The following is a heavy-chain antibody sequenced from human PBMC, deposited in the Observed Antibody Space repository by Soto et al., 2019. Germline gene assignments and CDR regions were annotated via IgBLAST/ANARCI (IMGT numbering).Heavy chain of an antibody. CDR2: INKSGGSR. CDR3: AKADGQQWLIPHLDN. CDR1: GFTFNTFA. J-gene: IGHJ4*02. Sequence: EVLLLESGGGLVPRGGSLRLSCEASGFTFNTFAMSWVRQAPGRGLEWVSRINKSGGSRYYSDSVRGRFTVSRDNSKNTVSLQLNSLRVEDTAQYYCAKADGQQWLIPHLDNWGQGTLVTVS. V-gene: IGHV3-23*01. D-gene: IGHD6-19*01.